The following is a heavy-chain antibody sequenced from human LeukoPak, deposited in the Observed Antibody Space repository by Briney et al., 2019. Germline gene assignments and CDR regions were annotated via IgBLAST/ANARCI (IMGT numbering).Heavy chain of an antibody. D-gene: IGHD1-26*01. Sequence: SVKVSCKASGGTFSSYAISWVRQAPGQGLEWMGGIIPIFGTANYAQKFQGRVTIAADESTSTAYMELSRLRSEDTAVYYCGLGGYWFDPWGQGTLVTVSS. V-gene: IGHV1-69*13. J-gene: IGHJ5*02. CDR3: GLGGYWFDP. CDR1: GGTFSSYA. CDR2: IIPIFGTA.